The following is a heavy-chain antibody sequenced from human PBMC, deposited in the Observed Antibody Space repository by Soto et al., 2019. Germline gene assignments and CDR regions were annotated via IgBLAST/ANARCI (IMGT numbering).Heavy chain of an antibody. V-gene: IGHV3-30*18. CDR1: GFTFSSYG. D-gene: IGHD3-9*01. Sequence: GGSLRLSCAASGFTFSSYGMHWVRQAPGKGLEWVAVISYDGSNKYYADSVKGRFTISRDNSKNTLYLQMNSLRAEDTAVYYCAKGELRYFDWLLFGYFDYWGQGTLVTVSS. CDR2: ISYDGSNK. J-gene: IGHJ4*02. CDR3: AKGELRYFDWLLFGYFDY.